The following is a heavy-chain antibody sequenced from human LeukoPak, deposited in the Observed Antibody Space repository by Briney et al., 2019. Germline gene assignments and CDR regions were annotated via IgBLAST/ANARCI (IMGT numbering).Heavy chain of an antibody. D-gene: IGHD5-12*01. Sequence: GGSLRLSCAASGFTFSSFGMHWVRQAPGQGLEWVAFILYDGTNKYYADSVKGRFTISRDNAKNSLYLQMNSLRAEDTAVYYCARIDLVATSTDWGQGTLVTVSS. J-gene: IGHJ4*02. V-gene: IGHV3-30*12. CDR3: ARIDLVATSTD. CDR1: GFTFSSFG. CDR2: ILYDGTNK.